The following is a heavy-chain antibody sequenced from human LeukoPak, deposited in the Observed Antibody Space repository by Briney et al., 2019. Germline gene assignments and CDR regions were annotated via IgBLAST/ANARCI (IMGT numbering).Heavy chain of an antibody. J-gene: IGHJ4*02. Sequence: QPGRSLRLSCAASGFTISSYAMSWVRQPPAKGLEWVSTITSRSGSTYYPASVKGRFTISRDNSKNALYLQMNSLRAEDTAVYYCAKEVSWRVAGTMGLDYWRQGTMVTVPS. CDR2: ITSRSGST. D-gene: IGHD6-19*01. CDR1: GFTISSYA. CDR3: AKEVSWRVAGTMGLDY. V-gene: IGHV3-23*01.